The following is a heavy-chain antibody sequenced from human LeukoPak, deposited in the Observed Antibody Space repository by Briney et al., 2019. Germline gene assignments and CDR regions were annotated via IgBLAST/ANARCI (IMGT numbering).Heavy chain of an antibody. CDR3: ARGLSAAAGTQDSYQFDY. CDR1: GYTFTSYG. V-gene: IGHV1-18*01. J-gene: IGHJ4*02. CDR2: ISAYNGNT. D-gene: IGHD6-13*01. Sequence: ASVKVSCKASGYTFTSYGFSWVRQAPGQGLEWMGWISAYNGNTNYAQELQGRVTMTTETSTTTAYMELRSLRSDDTAVYYCARGLSAAAGTQDSYQFDYWGQGTLVTVSS.